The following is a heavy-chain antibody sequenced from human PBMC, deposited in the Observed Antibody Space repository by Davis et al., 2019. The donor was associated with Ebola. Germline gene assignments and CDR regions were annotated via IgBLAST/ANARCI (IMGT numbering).Heavy chain of an antibody. J-gene: IGHJ4*02. Sequence: ASVKVSCKTSGYTFTGHYIHWVRQAPGQGLEWMGWMNTKSGGTNYAKGLQDRVTMTRDTSTSTAYMDLARLTYDDTAVYYCARGGDIRRDMEIDYWGQGTLVTVSS. CDR3: ARGGDIRRDMEIDY. CDR2: MNTKSGGT. CDR1: GYTFTGHY. D-gene: IGHD2-15*01. V-gene: IGHV1-2*02.